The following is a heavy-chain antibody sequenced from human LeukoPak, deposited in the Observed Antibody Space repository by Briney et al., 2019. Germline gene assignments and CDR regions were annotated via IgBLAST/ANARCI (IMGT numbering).Heavy chain of an antibody. CDR3: AREYSSFEY. Sequence: SETLSLTCTVSGGSISTYYWSWIRQPPGKGLEWVGYINYSGCTDYNPSLKSRVTISVDTSKNQFSLKLRSVTAADTAVYYCAREYSSFEYWGQGILVTVSS. J-gene: IGHJ4*02. V-gene: IGHV4-59*01. D-gene: IGHD6-13*01. CDR2: INYSGCT. CDR1: GGSISTYY.